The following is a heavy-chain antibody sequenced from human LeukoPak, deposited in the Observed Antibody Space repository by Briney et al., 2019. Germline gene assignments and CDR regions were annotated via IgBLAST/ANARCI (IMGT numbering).Heavy chain of an antibody. D-gene: IGHD2-21*02. CDR1: GGTFSSYA. Sequence: SVKVSCKASGGTFSSYAISWVRQAPGQGLEWMGGIIPIFGTANYAQKFQGRVTITADESTSTAYMELSSLRSEDTAVYYCARTVTATNWFDPWGQGTLVTVSS. J-gene: IGHJ5*02. CDR3: ARTVTATNWFDP. V-gene: IGHV1-69*13. CDR2: IIPIFGTA.